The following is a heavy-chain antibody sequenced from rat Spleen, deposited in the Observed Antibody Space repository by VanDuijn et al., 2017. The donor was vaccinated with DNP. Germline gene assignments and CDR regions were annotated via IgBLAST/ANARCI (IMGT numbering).Heavy chain of an antibody. D-gene: IGHD1-9*01. CDR3: ARHTMGITMDA. CDR2: ITSTCGST. Sequence: EVQLVETGGGLVQPGRSLKLSCVASGFTFINYWMTWIRQAPGQGLEWIASITSTCGSTYYLDSWKGRFTNSRNNAKITLYLQMNSLRSEDTATYYCARHTMGITMDAWGQGASVTVSS. J-gene: IGHJ4*01. CDR1: GFTFINYW. V-gene: IGHV5-31*01.